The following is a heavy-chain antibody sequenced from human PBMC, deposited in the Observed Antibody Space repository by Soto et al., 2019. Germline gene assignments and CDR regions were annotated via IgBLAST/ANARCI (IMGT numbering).Heavy chain of an antibody. D-gene: IGHD6-6*01. CDR2: INHSGST. Sequence: ETLSLTCSVYGGSFSDYYWSWIRQPPGKGLEWIGEINHSGSTNYNPSLKSRVTMSVDTSKNQFSLKLSSVTAADTAVYYCARSSGDYYYGMDVWGQGTTVTVS. CDR1: GGSFSDYY. CDR3: ARSSGDYYYGMDV. V-gene: IGHV4-34*01. J-gene: IGHJ6*02.